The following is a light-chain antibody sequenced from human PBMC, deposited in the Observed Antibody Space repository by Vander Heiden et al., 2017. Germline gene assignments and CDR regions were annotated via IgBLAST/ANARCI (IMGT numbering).Light chain of an antibody. J-gene: IGKJ3*01. CDR1: QSISRY. CDR3: QQSYSTPGFT. V-gene: IGKV1-39*01. CDR2: AAS. Sequence: DIQMMQSPSSLSASVGDRVTITCRASQSISRYLNWYQQKPGKAPKLLIYAASNLQIGVPSRFSGSGSGTDFTLTISSLQPEDFATYFCQQSYSTPGFTFGPGTKVDIK.